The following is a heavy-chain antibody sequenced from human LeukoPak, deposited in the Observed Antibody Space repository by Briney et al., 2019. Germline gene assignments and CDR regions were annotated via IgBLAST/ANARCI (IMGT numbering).Heavy chain of an antibody. CDR3: ARGIRTMVRGVIIFPCDP. J-gene: IGHJ5*02. CDR1: GGSVSSNSAA. CDR2: TYYRSKWYK. V-gene: IGHV6-1*01. Sequence: SQTLSLTCAISGGSVSSNSAAWNWIRQSPSRGLEWLGRTYYRSKWYKDYAVSVKSRITINPDTSKNQFSLQLNSVTPEDTAVYYCARGIRTMVRGVIIFPCDPWGQGTLVTVSS. D-gene: IGHD3-10*01.